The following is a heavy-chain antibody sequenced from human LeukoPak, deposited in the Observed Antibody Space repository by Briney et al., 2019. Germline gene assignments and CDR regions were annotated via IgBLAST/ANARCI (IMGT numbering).Heavy chain of an antibody. CDR1: GYTFTGYY. D-gene: IGHD3-9*01. J-gene: IGHJ5*02. Sequence: ASVKVSCKASGYTFTGYYMHWVRQAPGQGLEWMGRINPNSGGTNYAQKFQGRVTMTRDTSISTAYMELSGLRSDDTAVYYCARGHFHRLRYFDSTHGIRGGIDPWGQGTLVTVSS. CDR2: INPNSGGT. V-gene: IGHV1-2*06. CDR3: ARGHFHRLRYFDSTHGIRGGIDP.